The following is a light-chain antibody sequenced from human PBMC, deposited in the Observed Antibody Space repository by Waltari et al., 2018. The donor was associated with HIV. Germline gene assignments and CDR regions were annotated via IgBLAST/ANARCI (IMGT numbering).Light chain of an antibody. V-gene: IGKV3-11*01. Sequence: EIVLTQSPATLSLSPGERATLSCRASQSVSYYLAWYQPKPGQAPTLLSYGASSRATGIPARFSGSGSGTDFTLTISSLEPGDFAVYYCQQRSNWPITFGQGTRLEIK. CDR3: QQRSNWPIT. CDR1: QSVSYY. CDR2: GAS. J-gene: IGKJ5*01.